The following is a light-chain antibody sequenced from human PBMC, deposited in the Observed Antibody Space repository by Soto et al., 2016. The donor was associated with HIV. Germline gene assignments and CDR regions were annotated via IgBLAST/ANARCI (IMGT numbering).Light chain of an antibody. V-gene: IGKV1-9*01. CDR3: QQVNSYPLT. J-gene: IGKJ2*01. CDR1: QSISTY. Sequence: DIQMTQSPSSLSLSIGDRVSITCRASQSISTYLHWYQQKPGEAPKLLIYAASTLQSGVPSRFSGSGSGTEVILTISSLQPEDSATYYCQQVNSYPLTFGQGTKLEIK. CDR2: AAS.